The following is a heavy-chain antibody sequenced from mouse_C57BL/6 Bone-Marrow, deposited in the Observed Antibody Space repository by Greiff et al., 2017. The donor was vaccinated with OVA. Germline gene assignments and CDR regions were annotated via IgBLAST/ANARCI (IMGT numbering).Heavy chain of an antibody. J-gene: IGHJ2*01. CDR2: ISSGGDYI. V-gene: IGHV5-9-1*02. CDR3: TREGGYYSYYFDY. Sequence: EVMLVESGEGLVKPGGSLKLSCAASGFTFSSYAMSWVRQTPEKRLEWVAYISSGGDYIYYADTVKGRFTISRDNARNTLYLQMSSLKSEDTAMYYCTREGGYYSYYFDYWGQGTTRTVSS. D-gene: IGHD2-3*01. CDR1: GFTFSSYA.